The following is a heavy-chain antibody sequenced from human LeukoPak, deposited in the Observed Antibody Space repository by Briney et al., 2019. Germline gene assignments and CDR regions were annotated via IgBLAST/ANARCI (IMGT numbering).Heavy chain of an antibody. V-gene: IGHV3-21*01. Sequence: GRSLRLSCAASGFTFSSYSMNWVRQAPGKGLEWVSSISSSSSYIYYADSVKGRFTISRDNAKNSLYLQMNSLRAEDTAVYYCARDLGSHFDYWGQGTLVTVSS. D-gene: IGHD6-13*01. CDR1: GFTFSSYS. CDR2: ISSSSSYI. J-gene: IGHJ4*02. CDR3: ARDLGSHFDY.